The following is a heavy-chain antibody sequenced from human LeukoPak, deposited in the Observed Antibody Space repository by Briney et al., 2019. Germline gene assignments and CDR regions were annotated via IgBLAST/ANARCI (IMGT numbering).Heavy chain of an antibody. CDR1: GFTFSSYN. CDR2: ISSSSSYI. V-gene: IGHV3-21*01. CDR3: ARDLGGYSYGYRYYGLDV. D-gene: IGHD5-18*01. Sequence: PGRSLRLSCAASGFTFSSYNMNWVRQAPGKGLEWVSSISSSSSYIYYADSVKGRFTISRDNAKNSLYLQMNSLRAEDTAVYYCARDLGGYSYGYRYYGLDVWGQGTTVTVSS. J-gene: IGHJ6*02.